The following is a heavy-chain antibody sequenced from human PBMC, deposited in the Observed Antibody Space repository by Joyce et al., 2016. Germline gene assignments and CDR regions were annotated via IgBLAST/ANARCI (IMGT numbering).Heavy chain of an antibody. CDR2: INENGGEK. J-gene: IGHJ4*02. D-gene: IGHD4-17*01. V-gene: IGHV3-7*01. CDR3: AKALYGDYEFDH. Sequence: VQLEQSGGALVQPGESQRLSCVGSGFTFSRHWMGWVRQAPGKGLEWGASINENGGEKYYLDSGKGRFTISRDNSKNSQYLHMNSLRAEDTAIYFCAKALYGDYEFDHWGQGSLITVSS. CDR1: GFTFSRHW.